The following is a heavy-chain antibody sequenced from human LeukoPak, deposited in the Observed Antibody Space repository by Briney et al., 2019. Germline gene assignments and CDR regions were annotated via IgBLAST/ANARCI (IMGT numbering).Heavy chain of an antibody. V-gene: IGHV3-30-3*01. CDR1: GFTFSSYA. CDR2: ISRDGSNK. Sequence: GGSLRLSCAASGFTFSSYAMHWVRQAPGKGLEWVAVISRDGSNKYYADSVKGRFTISRDNSKNTLYLQMNSLRAEDTAVYYCARDSAAVAGIVSWFDPWGQGTLVTVSS. CDR3: ARDSAAVAGIVSWFDP. J-gene: IGHJ5*02. D-gene: IGHD6-19*01.